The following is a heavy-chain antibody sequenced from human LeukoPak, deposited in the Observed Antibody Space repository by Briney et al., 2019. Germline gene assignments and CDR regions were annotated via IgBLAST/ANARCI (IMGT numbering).Heavy chain of an antibody. CDR3: ARGSSSSNFDY. V-gene: IGHV3-66*01. CDR1: EFSVGSNY. CDR2: IYSGGST. J-gene: IGHJ4*02. D-gene: IGHD6-6*01. Sequence: PGGSLRLSCAASEFSVGSNYMTWVRQAPGKGLEWVSLIYSGGSTYYADSVKGRFTISRDNSKNTLYLQMNSLRAEDTAVYYCARGSSSSNFDYWGQGTLVTVSS.